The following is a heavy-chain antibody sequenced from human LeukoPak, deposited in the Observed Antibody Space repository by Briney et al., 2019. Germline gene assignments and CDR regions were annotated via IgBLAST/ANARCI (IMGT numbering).Heavy chain of an antibody. V-gene: IGHV3-48*03. J-gene: IGHJ4*02. CDR1: GFTFSSYA. CDR2: INSGGSTI. CDR3: ARDGSSGAVYFDN. Sequence: PGGSLRLSCAASGFTFSSYAMHWVRQAPGKGLEWLSYINSGGSTIYYADSVKGRFTISRDNARNSLYLQMNSLRAEDTAVYYCARDGSSGAVYFDNWGQGTLVTVSS. D-gene: IGHD6-25*01.